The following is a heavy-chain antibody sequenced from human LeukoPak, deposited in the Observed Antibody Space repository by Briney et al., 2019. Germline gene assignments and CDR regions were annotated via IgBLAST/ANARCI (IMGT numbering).Heavy chain of an antibody. V-gene: IGHV3-53*01. J-gene: IGHJ4*02. D-gene: IGHD6-13*01. CDR2: IYSGGST. CDR3: ASGIAAADPYYFDY. CDR1: GFIFSDYD. Sequence: GGSLRLSCAASGFIFSDYDVHWVRQAPGKGLEWVSVIYSGGSTYYADSVKGRFTISRDDSKNTLYLQMNSLRAEDTAVYYCASGIAAADPYYFDYWGQGTLVTVSS.